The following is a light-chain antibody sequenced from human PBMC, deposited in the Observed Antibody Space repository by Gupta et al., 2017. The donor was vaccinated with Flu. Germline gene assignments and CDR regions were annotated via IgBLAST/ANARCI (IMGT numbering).Light chain of an antibody. CDR3: SSYTSSSPHV. J-gene: IGLJ1*01. V-gene: IGLV2-14*01. Sequence: QSALTQPASVSGSPGQSITISCTGTSSDVGGYNYVSWYQQHPGKAPKLMIYEVSKRPAGVANRFSGSKSGNTASLTISGRQEEDEADYYCSSYTSSSPHVFGTGTKVTVL. CDR1: SSDVGGYNY. CDR2: EVS.